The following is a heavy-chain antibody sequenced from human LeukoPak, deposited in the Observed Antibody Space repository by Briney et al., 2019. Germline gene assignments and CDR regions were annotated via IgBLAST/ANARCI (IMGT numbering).Heavy chain of an antibody. V-gene: IGHV4-59*01. CDR2: IYYSGST. CDR1: GGSISSYY. J-gene: IGHJ4*02. CDR3: ARGMTPSDY. Sequence: SETLSLTCTVSGGSISSYYWSWIRQPPGKGLEWIGYIYYSGSTNYNPSLKSRVTISVDTSKNQFSLKLSSVTAADTAVYYCARGMTPSDYWGQGTLVTVSS.